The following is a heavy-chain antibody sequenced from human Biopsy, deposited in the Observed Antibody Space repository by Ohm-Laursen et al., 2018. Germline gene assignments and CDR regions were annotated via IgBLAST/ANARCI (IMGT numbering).Heavy chain of an antibody. J-gene: IGHJ4*02. CDR1: GFTFSTYA. CDR3: AKDLKWDVSADYFDF. CDR2: INGGGDGT. D-gene: IGHD1-26*01. V-gene: IGHV3-23*01. Sequence: GSLRLSCAASGFTFSTYAMSWVRQTPGKGLEWVSSINGGGDGTFYADSVKGRFSISRDNSKNTLYLQMKSLRAEDTALYYCAKDLKWDVSADYFDFWGQGILVTVSS.